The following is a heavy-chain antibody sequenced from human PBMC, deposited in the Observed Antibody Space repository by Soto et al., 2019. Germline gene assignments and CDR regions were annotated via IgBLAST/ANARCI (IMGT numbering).Heavy chain of an antibody. V-gene: IGHV4-31*03. J-gene: IGHJ6*03. CDR1: GGSISSGGYY. Sequence: SETLSLTCTVSGGSISSGGYYWSWIRQHPGKGLEWIGYIYYSGSTYYNPSLKSRVTISVDTSKNQFSLKLSSVTAADTAVYYCARDLVEGVPAATNYYYYYMDVWGKGTTVTVSS. CDR2: IYYSGST. CDR3: ARDLVEGVPAATNYYYYYMDV. D-gene: IGHD2-2*01.